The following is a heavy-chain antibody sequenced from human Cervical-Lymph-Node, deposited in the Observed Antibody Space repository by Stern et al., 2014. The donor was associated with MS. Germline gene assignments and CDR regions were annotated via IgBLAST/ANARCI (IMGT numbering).Heavy chain of an antibody. J-gene: IGHJ5*02. D-gene: IGHD2/OR15-2a*01. CDR1: GFSLGTRGVG. V-gene: IGHV2-5*02. CDR3: AHRTSLPVIWASSWFDP. CDR2: IYWDDDK. Sequence: QITLKESGPTLVKATQTLTLTCTFSGFSLGTRGVGVGWIRQTPGKAPEWLAIIYWDDDKRYSPSFKNRVTITKDTTKNQVVLAMTNVDAEDTATYFCAHRTSLPVIWASSWFDPWGQGILVTVSS.